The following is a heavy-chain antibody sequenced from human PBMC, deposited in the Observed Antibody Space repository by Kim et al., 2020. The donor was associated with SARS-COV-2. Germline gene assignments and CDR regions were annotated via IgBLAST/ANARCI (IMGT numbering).Heavy chain of an antibody. Sequence: SETLSLTCTVSGGSISSSSYYWGWIRQPPGKGLEWIGSIYYSGSPYYNPSLKSRVTISVDTSKKQFSLKLSSVTAADTAVYYCARLNRGSSDAFDIWGQGTMVTVSS. J-gene: IGHJ3*02. CDR3: ARLNRGSSDAFDI. CDR1: GGSISSSSYY. V-gene: IGHV4-39*01. CDR2: IYYSGSP. D-gene: IGHD3-10*01.